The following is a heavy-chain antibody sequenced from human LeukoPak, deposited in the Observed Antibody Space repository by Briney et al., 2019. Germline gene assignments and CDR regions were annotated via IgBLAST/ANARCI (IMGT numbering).Heavy chain of an antibody. D-gene: IGHD2-2*02. V-gene: IGHV1-18*01. Sequence: ASVKVSCKASGYTFTSYGISWVRQAPGQGLEWMGWISAYNGNTNYAQKLQGRVTMTTDTSTSTAYMELRSLRSDDTAVYYCVSGIVVVPAAIDGYYYYGMDVWGQGTTVTVSS. CDR1: GYTFTSYG. CDR2: ISAYNGNT. J-gene: IGHJ6*02. CDR3: VSGIVVVPAAIDGYYYYGMDV.